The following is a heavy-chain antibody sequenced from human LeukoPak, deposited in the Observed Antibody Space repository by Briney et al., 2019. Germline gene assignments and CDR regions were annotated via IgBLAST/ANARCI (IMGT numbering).Heavy chain of an antibody. V-gene: IGHV4-34*01. Sequence: SETLSLTCAVYGGSFSCYYWSWIRQPPGKGLEWIGEINHSGSTNYNPSLKSRVTISVDTSKNQFSLKLSSVTAADTAVYYCARGSTTVTSFDYWGQGTLVTVSS. CDR3: ARGSTTVTSFDY. D-gene: IGHD4-17*01. J-gene: IGHJ4*02. CDR1: GGSFSCYY. CDR2: INHSGST.